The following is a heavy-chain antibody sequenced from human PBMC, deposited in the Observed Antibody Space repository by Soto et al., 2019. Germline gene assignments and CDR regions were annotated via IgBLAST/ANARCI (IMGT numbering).Heavy chain of an antibody. J-gene: IGHJ4*02. CDR3: AKDLYVGYSSGWYTDY. CDR2: ISYDGSNK. D-gene: IGHD6-19*01. V-gene: IGHV3-30*18. CDR1: GFTFSSYV. Sequence: PGGSLRLSCAASGFTFSSYVMHWVGQSPGKGLEWVAVISYDGSNKYYADSVKGRFTISRDNSKNTLYLQMNSLRAEDTAVYYCAKDLYVGYSSGWYTDYWGQGTLVTVSS.